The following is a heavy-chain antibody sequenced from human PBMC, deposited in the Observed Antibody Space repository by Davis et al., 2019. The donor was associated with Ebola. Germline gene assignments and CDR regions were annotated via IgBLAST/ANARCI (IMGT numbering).Heavy chain of an antibody. CDR3: TRSWGY. D-gene: IGHD3-16*01. CDR2: ISSGGDRT. V-gene: IGHV3-48*03. Sequence: PGGSLRLSCAASGFTFSAHDMTWVRQAPGKGLEWVSAISSGGDRTWYADSVKGRFTISRDNAQNSLYLQMNSLRAEDTAVYYCTRSWGYWGQGTLVTVSS. CDR1: GFTFSAHD. J-gene: IGHJ4*02.